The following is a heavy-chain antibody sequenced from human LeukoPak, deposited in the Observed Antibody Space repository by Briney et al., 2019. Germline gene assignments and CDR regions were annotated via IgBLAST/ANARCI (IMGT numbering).Heavy chain of an antibody. D-gene: IGHD6-19*01. J-gene: IGHJ2*01. Sequence: GGSLRLSCAASGFTVSSNYMSWVRQAPGKGLEWVSVIYSGGSTYYADYVKGRFTISRDNFKNTLYIQMSSLRAEDTAVYYCARVRAVAGIRYWYFDLWGRGALVTVSS. V-gene: IGHV3-53*01. CDR1: GFTVSSNY. CDR3: ARVRAVAGIRYWYFDL. CDR2: IYSGGST.